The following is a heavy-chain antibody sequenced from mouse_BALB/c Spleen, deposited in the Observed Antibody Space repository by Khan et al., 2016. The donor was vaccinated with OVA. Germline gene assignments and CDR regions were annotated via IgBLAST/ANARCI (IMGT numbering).Heavy chain of an antibody. V-gene: IGHV1-7*01. CDR1: GYTFTSYW. CDR2: INPSTGYT. D-gene: IGHD1-1*01. Sequence: QVQLQQSGAELAKPGASVKMSCKASGYTFTSYWMHWVKQRPGQGLAWIGYINPSTGYTEYNQKFKDKATLTADKSSSTAYMQLSSLTSEDSAVYYCANHGSSSAWFTYWGQGTLVTVSA. CDR3: ANHGSSSAWFTY. J-gene: IGHJ3*01.